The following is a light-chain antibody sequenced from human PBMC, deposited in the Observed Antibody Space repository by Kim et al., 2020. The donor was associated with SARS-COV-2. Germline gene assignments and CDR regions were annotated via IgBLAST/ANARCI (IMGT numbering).Light chain of an antibody. V-gene: IGKV1-33*01. CDR1: QDISNY. CDR2: DAS. Sequence: DIQMTQSPSSLSASVGDRVTITCQASQDISNYLNWYQKKPGKAPKLLLYDASNLETGVPSRFSGSGSGTDFTFTISSLQPEDIATYYCQQYDNLPRTFGKGTKVDIK. J-gene: IGKJ1*01. CDR3: QQYDNLPRT.